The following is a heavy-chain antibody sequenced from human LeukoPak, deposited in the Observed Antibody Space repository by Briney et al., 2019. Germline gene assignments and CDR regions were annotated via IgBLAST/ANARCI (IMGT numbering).Heavy chain of an antibody. CDR2: IYSSVST. D-gene: IGHD5-12*01. CDR3: AKGSGYEAQYYYYYMDV. CDR1: GGSISSGSYS. J-gene: IGHJ6*03. Sequence: SQTLSLTCTVSGGSISSGSYSWTWIRQPAGKGLGWIGHIYSSVSTYYNPSLKSRVTILVDTSKNQFSLKLSSVTAADTAVYYCAKGSGYEAQYYYYYMDVWGKGTTVTISS. V-gene: IGHV4-61*09.